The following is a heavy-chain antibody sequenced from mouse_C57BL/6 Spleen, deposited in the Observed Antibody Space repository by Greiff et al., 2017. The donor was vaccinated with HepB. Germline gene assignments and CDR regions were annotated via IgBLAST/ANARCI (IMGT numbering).Heavy chain of an antibody. V-gene: IGHV5-17*01. CDR3: ARYSSDYAMDY. CDR2: ISSGSSTI. J-gene: IGHJ4*01. Sequence: EVQLQESGGGLVKPGGSLKLSCAASGFTFSDYGMHWVRQAPEKGLEWVAYISSGSSTIYYADTVKGRFTISRDNAKNTLFLQMTSLRSEDTAMYYCARYSSDYAMDYWGQGTSVTVSS. CDR1: GFTFSDYG. D-gene: IGHD3-1*01.